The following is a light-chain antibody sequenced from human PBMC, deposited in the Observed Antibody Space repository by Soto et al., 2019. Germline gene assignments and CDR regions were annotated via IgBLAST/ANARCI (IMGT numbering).Light chain of an antibody. CDR2: RNN. CDR3: TVWDDSLRGRL. V-gene: IGLV1-47*01. J-gene: IGLJ2*01. CDR1: SSNIESNY. Sequence: QSVLTQPPSASGTPGQRVTTSCSGSSSNIESNYVYWYQQLPGTAPRLLIYRNNQRPSGVPDRFSGSKSGTSASLAISALRSEDEADYYCTVWDDSLRGRLFGGGTQLTVL.